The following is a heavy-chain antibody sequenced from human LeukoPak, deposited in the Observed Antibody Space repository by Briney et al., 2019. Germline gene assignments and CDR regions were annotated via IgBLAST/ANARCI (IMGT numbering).Heavy chain of an antibody. CDR2: INHSGST. V-gene: IGHV4-34*01. J-gene: IGHJ5*02. Sequence: SETLSLTCTVSGGSITSNYWSWVRQPPGKGLEWIGEINHSGSTNYSPSLKSRVTISVDTSKNQFSLKLSSVTAADTAVYYCARRSSGWPTWGQGTLVTVSS. D-gene: IGHD6-19*01. CDR1: GGSITSNY. CDR3: ARRSSGWPT.